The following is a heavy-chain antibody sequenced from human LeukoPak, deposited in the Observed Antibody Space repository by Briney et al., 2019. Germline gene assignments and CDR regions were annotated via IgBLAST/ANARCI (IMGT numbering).Heavy chain of an antibody. Sequence: GGSLRLSCAASGFTFSSYSMNWVRHAPGKGLEWVSYISSSSSTIDHADSVKGRFTISRDNAKNSLYLQMNSLRDEDTAVYYCARKYSGSLDYWGQGTLVTVSS. CDR3: ARKYSGSLDY. CDR2: ISSSSSTI. J-gene: IGHJ4*02. CDR1: GFTFSSYS. V-gene: IGHV3-48*02. D-gene: IGHD6-13*01.